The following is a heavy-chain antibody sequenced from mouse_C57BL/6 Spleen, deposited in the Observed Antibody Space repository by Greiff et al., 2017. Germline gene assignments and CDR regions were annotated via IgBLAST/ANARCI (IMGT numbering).Heavy chain of an antibody. J-gene: IGHJ3*01. CDR3: SRWGWDGAY. CDR1: GYTFTSYG. CDR2: IYPSSGNT. V-gene: IGHV1-81*01. Sequence: VKLQESGAELARPGASVKLSCKASGYTFTSYGISWVKQRTGQGLEWIGEIYPSSGNTYYNEKFKGKATLTADKSSSTAYMELRSLTSEDSAGYFCSRWGWDGAYWGQGTLVTVSA. D-gene: IGHD4-1*01.